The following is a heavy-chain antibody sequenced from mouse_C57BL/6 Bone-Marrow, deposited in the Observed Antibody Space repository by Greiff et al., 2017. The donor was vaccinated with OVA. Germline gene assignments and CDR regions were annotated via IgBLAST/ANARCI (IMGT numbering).Heavy chain of an antibody. V-gene: IGHV1-15*01. CDR3: TTGPAWFAY. Sequence: VHLVESGAELVRPGASVTLSCKASGYTFTDYEMHWVKQTPVHGLEWIGAIDPETGGTAYNQKFKGKAILTADKSSSTAYMELRSLTSEDSAVYYCTTGPAWFAYWGQGTLVTVSA. J-gene: IGHJ3*01. CDR2: IDPETGGT. CDR1: GYTFTDYE.